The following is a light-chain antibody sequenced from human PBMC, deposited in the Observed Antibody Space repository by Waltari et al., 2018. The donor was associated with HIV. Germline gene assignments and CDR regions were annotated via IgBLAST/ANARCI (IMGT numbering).Light chain of an antibody. Sequence: EIVMTQSPATLSVSPGERATLTCRASQRISNTLAWYQQKPGQAPRLLIYGASTRATGIPARFSGSGSGTEFTLTISSLQSEDFAVYYCQQYNNWPPITFGQGTRLEIK. J-gene: IGKJ5*01. CDR2: GAS. CDR1: QRISNT. CDR3: QQYNNWPPIT. V-gene: IGKV3-15*01.